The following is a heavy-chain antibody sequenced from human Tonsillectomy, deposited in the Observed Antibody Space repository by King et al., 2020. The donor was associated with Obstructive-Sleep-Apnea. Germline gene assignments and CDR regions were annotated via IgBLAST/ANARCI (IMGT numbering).Heavy chain of an antibody. CDR2: IRSSRNYI. Sequence: QLVQSGGGLVKPGGSLGLSCAASGFTFSSFSMNWVRQAPGKGLEWVSSIRSSRNYIYHSNSVKGRFTISRANAKNSLYLQMNSLRAEDTAVYYCARTGYGSGSYFDYWGQGTLVTVSS. D-gene: IGHD3-10*01. CDR1: GFTFSSFS. V-gene: IGHV3-21*01. J-gene: IGHJ4*02. CDR3: ARTGYGSGSYFDY.